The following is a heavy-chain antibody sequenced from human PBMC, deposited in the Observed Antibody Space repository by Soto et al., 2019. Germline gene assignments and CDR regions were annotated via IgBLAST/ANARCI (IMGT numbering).Heavy chain of an antibody. CDR3: ARLIEDTDAMAVLRAWGYYYYGMDV. CDR2: ISAYNGNT. Sequence: ASVKVSCKASGYTFTSYGISWVRQAPGQGLEWMGWISAYNGNTNYAQKLQGRVTMTTDTSTSTAYMELSSLRSEDTAVFYCARLIEDTDAMAVLRAWGYYYYGMDVWGQGTTVTVSS. J-gene: IGHJ6*02. D-gene: IGHD2-2*01. V-gene: IGHV1-18*01. CDR1: GYTFTSYG.